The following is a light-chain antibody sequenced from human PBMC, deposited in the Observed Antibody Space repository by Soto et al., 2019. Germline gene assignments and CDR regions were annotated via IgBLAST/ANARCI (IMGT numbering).Light chain of an antibody. Sequence: DVQMTHSPSAMSASVGDRVTITCRASQDISRFVAWFQQKPGKAPERLIYDTSSLQPGVPSRFSGSGSGTEFTLAISGLQPEDFATYYCLQHNSYPYTSGQGTKVEIX. V-gene: IGKV1-17*03. CDR3: LQHNSYPYT. J-gene: IGKJ2*01. CDR2: DTS. CDR1: QDISRF.